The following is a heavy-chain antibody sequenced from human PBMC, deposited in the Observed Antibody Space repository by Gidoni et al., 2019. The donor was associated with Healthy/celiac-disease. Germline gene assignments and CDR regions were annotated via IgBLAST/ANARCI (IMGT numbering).Heavy chain of an antibody. CDR3: ASGWYKGGPKGGYYGMDV. Sequence: QVQLQQWGAGLLKPSETLSLTCAVYGGSFSGYYWSWIRQPPGKGLEWIGEINHRGSTNYNPSLKSRVTISVDTSKNQFSLKLSSVTAADTAVYYCASGWYKGGPKGGYYGMDVWGQGTTVTVSS. D-gene: IGHD1-1*01. CDR1: GGSFSGYY. J-gene: IGHJ6*02. CDR2: INHRGST. V-gene: IGHV4-34*01.